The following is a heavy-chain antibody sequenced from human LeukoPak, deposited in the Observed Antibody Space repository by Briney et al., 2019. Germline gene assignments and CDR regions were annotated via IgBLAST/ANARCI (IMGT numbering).Heavy chain of an antibody. D-gene: IGHD3-9*01. Sequence: GRSLRLSCAASGFTFSSYAMSWVRQAPGKWLDWFSAISGSGGSTYYADSVKGRCTISRDNSKNTLYLQMNSLRAEDTAVYYCAKDRGTTKYYDILAGSLNWGQGTLVTVSS. V-gene: IGHV3-23*01. CDR2: ISGSGGST. J-gene: IGHJ4*02. CDR1: GFTFSSYA. CDR3: AKDRGTTKYYDILAGSLN.